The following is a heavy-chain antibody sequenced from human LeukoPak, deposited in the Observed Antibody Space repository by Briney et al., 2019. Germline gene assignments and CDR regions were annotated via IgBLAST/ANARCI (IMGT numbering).Heavy chain of an antibody. Sequence: GGSLILSCAASGFTFSSYAMHWVRQAPGKGLEWVAVISYDGSNKYYADSVKGRFTISRDNSKNMLDPQKNRLRAEDTAVYYCARGDSNQRRTHFDYWGQGTLVTVSS. J-gene: IGHJ4*02. V-gene: IGHV3-30*04. D-gene: IGHD4-11*01. CDR1: GFTFSSYA. CDR3: ARGDSNQRRTHFDY. CDR2: ISYDGSNK.